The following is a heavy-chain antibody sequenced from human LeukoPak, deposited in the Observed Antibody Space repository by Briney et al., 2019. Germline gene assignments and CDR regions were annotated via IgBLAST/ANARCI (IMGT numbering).Heavy chain of an antibody. CDR1: GFTLSQYW. J-gene: IGHJ6*03. Sequence: GGSLRLSCVVSGFTLSQYWMTWVRQAPGKGLEWVANIKQGGNEIHYVESVKGRFTISRDNAKNSLYLQMNSLRAEDTAVYYCARDSYSPQEDYYYYMDVWGKGTTVTVSS. CDR3: ARDSYSPQEDYYYYMDV. V-gene: IGHV3-7*01. D-gene: IGHD2-15*01. CDR2: IKQGGNEI.